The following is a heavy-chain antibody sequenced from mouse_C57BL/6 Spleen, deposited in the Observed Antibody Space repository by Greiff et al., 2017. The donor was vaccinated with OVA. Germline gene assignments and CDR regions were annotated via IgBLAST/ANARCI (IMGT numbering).Heavy chain of an antibody. J-gene: IGHJ3*01. Sequence: VQLQQSGPELVKPGASVKISCKASGYSFTGYYMNWVKQSPEKSLEWIGEINPSTGGTTYNQKFKAKATLTVDKSSSTAYMQLKSLTSEDSAVYYFARTGTRAYWGQGTLVTVSA. D-gene: IGHD4-1*01. CDR2: INPSTGGT. CDR3: ARTGTRAY. V-gene: IGHV1-42*01. CDR1: GYSFTGYY.